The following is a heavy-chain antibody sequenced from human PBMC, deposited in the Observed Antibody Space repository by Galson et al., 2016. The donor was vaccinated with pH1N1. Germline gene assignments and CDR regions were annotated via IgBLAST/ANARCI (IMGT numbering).Heavy chain of an antibody. CDR3: ARVDFGGKLGD. CDR2: VNPSGST. V-gene: IGHV4-34*01. CDR1: GGSFSDYY. D-gene: IGHD3-10*01. Sequence: ETLSLTYTVYGGSFSDYYWSWIRQPPGKGLEWIGEVNPSGSTIYNPSLNSRVIISADTSRNQFSLKLTSVTAADTAVYFCARVDFGGKLGDWGQGTQVTVSS. J-gene: IGHJ4*02.